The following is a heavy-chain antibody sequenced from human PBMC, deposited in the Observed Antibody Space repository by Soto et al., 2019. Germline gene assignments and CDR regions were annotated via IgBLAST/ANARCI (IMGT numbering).Heavy chain of an antibody. CDR1: GYTFTRYG. V-gene: IGHV1-18*01. Sequence: GASVKVSCKASGYTFTRYGYAWVRRAPGQGLEWMGWISAYNGDTNYAQKFQDRVTLTTDTSTTTAHMELRNLGSDDTAVYYCARSGAYCTSITCLFDSFWGLGTLVTVSS. CDR2: ISAYNGDT. CDR3: ARSGAYCTSITCLFDSF. J-gene: IGHJ4*02. D-gene: IGHD2-8*01.